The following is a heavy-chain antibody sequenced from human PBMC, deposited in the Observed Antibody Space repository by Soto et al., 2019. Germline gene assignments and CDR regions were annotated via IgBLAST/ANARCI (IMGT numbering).Heavy chain of an antibody. D-gene: IGHD4-4*01. Sequence: SETLSLTCTVSGGSISSGGYYWSWIRQHPGKGLEWIGYIYHSGSTYYNPSLKSRVTISVDRSKNQFSLKLSSVTAADTAVYYCARGINDYSTDNWFDPWGQGTLVTVSS. V-gene: IGHV4-30-2*01. CDR3: ARGINDYSTDNWFDP. CDR1: GGSISSGGYY. CDR2: IYHSGST. J-gene: IGHJ5*02.